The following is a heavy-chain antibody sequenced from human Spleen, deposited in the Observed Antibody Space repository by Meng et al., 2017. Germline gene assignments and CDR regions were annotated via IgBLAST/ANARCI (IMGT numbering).Heavy chain of an antibody. CDR3: ARDPLVGYYDSSGWDYYYGMDV. D-gene: IGHD3-22*01. V-gene: IGHV3-30*19. J-gene: IGHJ6*02. CDR1: GFTFSSYG. CDR2: ISYDGSNK. Sequence: GESLKISCAASGFTFSSYGMHWVRQAPGKGLEWVAVISYDGSNKYYADSVKGRFTISRDNSKNTLYLQMNSLRAEDTAVYYCARDPLVGYYDSSGWDYYYGMDVWGQGTTVTV.